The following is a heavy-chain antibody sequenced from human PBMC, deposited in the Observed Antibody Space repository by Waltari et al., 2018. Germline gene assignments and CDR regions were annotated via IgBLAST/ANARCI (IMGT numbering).Heavy chain of an antibody. Sequence: EVQLVESGGGLVQPGESLRLSCAASGFTFGSYWLHWVRQAPGKGLVWVSRITSDGRSTSHADSGKGRFTISRDNAKSTLYLQMNSLRAEDTGVYYCARGTWIQLFDYWGQGTLVTVSS. CDR3: ARGTWIQLFDY. D-gene: IGHD5-18*01. V-gene: IGHV3-74*01. CDR2: ITSDGRST. CDR1: GFTFGSYW. J-gene: IGHJ4*02.